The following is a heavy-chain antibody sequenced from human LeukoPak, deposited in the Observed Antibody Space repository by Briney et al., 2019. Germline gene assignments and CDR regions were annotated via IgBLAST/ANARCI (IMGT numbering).Heavy chain of an antibody. CDR1: GFTFGDYA. V-gene: IGHV3-49*03. CDR3: TRPMGIAAAGTVRWFDP. Sequence: PGGSLRLSCTASGFTFGDYAMSWFRQAPGKGLEWVSFIRSKAYGGTTEYAASVKGRFTISRDDSKSIAYLQMNSLKTEDTAVYYCTRPMGIAAAGTVRWFDPWGQGTLVTVSS. J-gene: IGHJ5*02. D-gene: IGHD6-13*01. CDR2: IRSKAYGGTT.